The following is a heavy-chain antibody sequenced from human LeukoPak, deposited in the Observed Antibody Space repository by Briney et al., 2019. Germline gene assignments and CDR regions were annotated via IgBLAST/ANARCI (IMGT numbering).Heavy chain of an antibody. Sequence: PGGSLRLSCAASGFTFSSYAMSWVRQAPGKGLEWVSTISGSGGSTYYADSLKGRFTISRDNSKNTLYLQMNSLRAEDTAVYYCAKPSSIVATIRDYFDYWGQGTLVTVSS. V-gene: IGHV3-23*01. J-gene: IGHJ4*02. D-gene: IGHD5-12*01. CDR1: GFTFSSYA. CDR2: ISGSGGST. CDR3: AKPSSIVATIRDYFDY.